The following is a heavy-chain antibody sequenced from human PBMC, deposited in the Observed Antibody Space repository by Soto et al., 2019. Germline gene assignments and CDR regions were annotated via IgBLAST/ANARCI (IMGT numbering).Heavy chain of an antibody. CDR3: AKDSGLRFLEWSNWFDP. CDR1: GFTFSSYA. Sequence: EVQLLESGGGLVQPGGSLRLSCAASGFTFSSYAMSWVRQAPGKGLEWVSAISGSGGSTYYADSVKGRFTISRDNSKNTLYLQMISLRAEDTAVYYCAKDSGLRFLEWSNWFDPWGQGTLVTVSS. CDR2: ISGSGGST. V-gene: IGHV3-23*01. J-gene: IGHJ5*02. D-gene: IGHD3-3*01.